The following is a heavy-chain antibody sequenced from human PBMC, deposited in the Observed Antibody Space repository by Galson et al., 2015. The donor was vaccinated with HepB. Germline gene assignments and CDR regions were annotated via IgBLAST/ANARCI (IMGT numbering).Heavy chain of an antibody. CDR3: ARVHSYGYGSYFDY. CDR2: ISAYNGNR. Sequence: SVKVSCKASGYTFTSYAISWVRQAPGQGLEWMGWISAYNGNRNFAQNLQGRVTMTTDASTSTAYMELRSLKSDDTAAYYCARVHSYGYGSYFDYWGQGTLVTVSS. D-gene: IGHD5-18*01. V-gene: IGHV1-18*04. CDR1: GYTFTSYA. J-gene: IGHJ4*02.